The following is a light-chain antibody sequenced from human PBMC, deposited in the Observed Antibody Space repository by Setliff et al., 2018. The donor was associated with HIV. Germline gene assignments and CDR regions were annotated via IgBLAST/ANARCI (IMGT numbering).Light chain of an antibody. CDR3: RSYTSSSTHV. CDR2: DVS. CDR1: SSDVGGYNY. V-gene: IGLV2-14*03. Sequence: QSVLTQPASVSGSPGQSITISCTGTSSDVGGYNYVSWYQQHPGKAPKLMIYDVSNRPSGVSYRFSGSKSGNTASLTISGLQAEDEADYYCRSYTSSSTHVFGTGTKV. J-gene: IGLJ1*01.